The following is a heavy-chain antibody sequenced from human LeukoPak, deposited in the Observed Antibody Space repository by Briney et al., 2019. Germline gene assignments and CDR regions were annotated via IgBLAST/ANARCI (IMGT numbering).Heavy chain of an antibody. CDR2: VSAYHGNT. Sequence: AAVKVSCQPSGYTFTSYGISWVRQAPAQGLEWMGWVSAYHGNTDYAQSLQGRVTMTIETSRSTVYMELRSLRSDDTAVYYCARDVGRSYDLDYWGQGTLGTVSS. CDR3: ARDVGRSYDLDY. V-gene: IGHV1-18*01. J-gene: IGHJ4*02. D-gene: IGHD3-16*01. CDR1: GYTFTSYG.